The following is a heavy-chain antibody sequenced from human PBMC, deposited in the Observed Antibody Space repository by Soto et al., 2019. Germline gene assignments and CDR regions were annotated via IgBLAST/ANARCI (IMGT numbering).Heavy chain of an antibody. D-gene: IGHD3-22*01. Sequence: SETLSLTCTVSGGSISSDDYYWNWIRQHPGKGLEWIGYIYYSGSTYYNPSLKSRVTISVDTSKNQFSLKLSSVTAADTAVYYCARGGNYDSSGYLDYWGQGTLVTVS. J-gene: IGHJ4*02. CDR2: IYYSGST. V-gene: IGHV4-31*03. CDR1: GGSISSDDYY. CDR3: ARGGNYDSSGYLDY.